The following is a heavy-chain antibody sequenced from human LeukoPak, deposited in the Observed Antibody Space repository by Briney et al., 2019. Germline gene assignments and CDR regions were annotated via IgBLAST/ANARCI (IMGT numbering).Heavy chain of an antibody. Sequence: KASETLSLTCTVSGGSISSYYWTWIRQPAGKGLEWIGRIYTSGNTGYNPSPKSRVTMSVDTSKNQFSLNLSSVTAADTAVYYCARVDLRAAFFDYWGQGTLVTVSS. J-gene: IGHJ4*02. V-gene: IGHV4-4*07. D-gene: IGHD2-15*01. CDR1: GGSISSYY. CDR3: ARVDLRAAFFDY. CDR2: IYTSGNT.